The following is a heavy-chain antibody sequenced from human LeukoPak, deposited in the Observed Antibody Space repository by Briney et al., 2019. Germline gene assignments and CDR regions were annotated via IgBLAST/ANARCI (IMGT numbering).Heavy chain of an antibody. V-gene: IGHV3-48*01. D-gene: IGHD6-6*01. J-gene: IGHJ4*02. CDR2: ISSSSSTI. Sequence: GGSLRLSCAASGFTFSSYSMNWVRQAPGKGLEWVSYISSSSSTIYYADSVKGRFTISRDNAKNSLYLQMNSLRAEDTAVYYCARGVARSSKFHFSYYFDYWGQGTLVTVSS. CDR1: GFTFSSYS. CDR3: ARGVARSSKFHFSYYFDY.